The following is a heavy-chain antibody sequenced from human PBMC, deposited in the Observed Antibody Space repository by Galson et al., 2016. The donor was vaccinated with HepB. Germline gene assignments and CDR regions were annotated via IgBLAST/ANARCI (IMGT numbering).Heavy chain of an antibody. J-gene: IGHJ2*01. CDR2: ISGSGDSA. Sequence: SLRLSCAASGFTFSSYAMTWVLQAPGKGLEWVSGISGSGDSAYYGDSVKGRFSISRDNSKNTLYLQMNSLRADDTAVYFCAKDQTTYDPGWYFDIWGRGTLVTVSS. CDR3: AKDQTTYDPGWYFDI. V-gene: IGHV3-23*01. D-gene: IGHD3-3*01. CDR1: GFTFSSYA.